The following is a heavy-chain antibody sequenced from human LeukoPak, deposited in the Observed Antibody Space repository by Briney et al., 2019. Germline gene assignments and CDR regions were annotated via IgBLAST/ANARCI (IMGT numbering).Heavy chain of an antibody. CDR2: IYYSGST. J-gene: IGHJ4*02. D-gene: IGHD2-2*01. V-gene: IGHV4-59*12. CDR3: ARRTRYCSSTSSYRDSGKYFDY. CDR1: GGSISSYY. Sequence: SETLSLTCTVSGGSISSYYWSWIRQPPGKGLEWIGYIYYSGSTNYNPSLKSRVTISVDTSKNQFSLKLSSVTAADTAVYYRARRTRYCSSTSSYRDSGKYFDYWGQGTLVTVSS.